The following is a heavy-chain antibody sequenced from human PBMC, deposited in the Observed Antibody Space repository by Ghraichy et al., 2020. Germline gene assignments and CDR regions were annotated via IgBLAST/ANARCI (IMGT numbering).Heavy chain of an antibody. V-gene: IGHV6-1*01. D-gene: IGHD6-13*01. CDR3: ARSHSISRNAFDV. J-gene: IGHJ3*01. CDR1: GDSVSSDSAA. CDR2: TYYRSNWYD. Sequence: SQTLSLTCAISGDSVSSDSAAWNWIRQSPSRGLEWLGRTYYRSNWYDDYAASVKSRITVTPDTSKNQFSLQLNSVTPEDTAVYFCARSHSISRNAFDVWGHGTVVTVS.